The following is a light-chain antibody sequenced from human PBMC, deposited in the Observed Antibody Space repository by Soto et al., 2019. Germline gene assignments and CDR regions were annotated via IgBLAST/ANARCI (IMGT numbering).Light chain of an antibody. CDR3: TSWKTSTTKI. J-gene: IGLJ2*01. V-gene: IGLV2-14*03. CDR2: DVN. CDR1: RSDIGAYNF. Sequence: QSALTQPASVSGSPGQSITISCTGTRSDIGAYNFVSWYQQHPGEVPKLILYDVNVRPSGVSNRFSGSKSGNTASLTISGHQAEDEADYYCTSWKTSTTKIFGGGTKVTVL.